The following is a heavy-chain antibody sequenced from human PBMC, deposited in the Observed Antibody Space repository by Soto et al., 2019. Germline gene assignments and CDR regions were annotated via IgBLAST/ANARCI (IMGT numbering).Heavy chain of an antibody. CDR1: GYTFTSYG. J-gene: IGHJ5*02. CDR3: ARLLKRRRWEENWFDP. CDR2: ISAYNGNT. Sequence: ASVKVSCKASGYTFTSYGISWVRQAPGQGLEWMGWISAYNGNTNYAQKLQGRVTMTTDTSTSTAYMELRSLRSDDTAVYYCARLLKRRRWEENWFDPWGQGTLVTVSS. D-gene: IGHD1-26*01. V-gene: IGHV1-18*01.